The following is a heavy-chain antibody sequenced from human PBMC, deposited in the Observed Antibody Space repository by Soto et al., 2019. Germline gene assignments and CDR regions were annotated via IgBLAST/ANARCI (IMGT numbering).Heavy chain of an antibody. CDR3: ARDSQRYTAMVYYGMDV. CDR1: GFTFSSYA. Sequence: GGSLRLSCAASGFTFSSYAMHWVRQAPGKGLEWVAVISYDGSNKYYADSVKGRFTISRDNSKNTLYLQMNSLRAEDTAVYYCARDSQRYTAMVYYGMDVWGQGTTVTVSS. J-gene: IGHJ6*02. D-gene: IGHD5-18*01. V-gene: IGHV3-30-3*01. CDR2: ISYDGSNK.